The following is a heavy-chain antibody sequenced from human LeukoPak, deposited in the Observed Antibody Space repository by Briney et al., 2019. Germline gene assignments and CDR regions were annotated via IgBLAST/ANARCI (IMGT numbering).Heavy chain of an antibody. V-gene: IGHV3-23*01. CDR3: AKIQLWLPSQDAFDI. D-gene: IGHD5-18*01. CDR2: ISGSGGST. J-gene: IGHJ3*02. Sequence: GGSLRLSCAASGFTFSSYSMNWVRQAPGKGLEWVSAISGSGGSTYYADSVKGRFTISRDNSKNTLYLQMNSLRAEDTAVYYCAKIQLWLPSQDAFDIWGQGTMVTVSS. CDR1: GFTFSSYS.